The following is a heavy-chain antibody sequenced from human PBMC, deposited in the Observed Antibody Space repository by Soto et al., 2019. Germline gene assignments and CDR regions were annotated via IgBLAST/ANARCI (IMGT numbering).Heavy chain of an antibody. J-gene: IGHJ6*02. CDR2: IIPIFDSA. D-gene: IGHD2-2*01. Sequence: QVQLVQSGAEVEKPGSSVKVSCKASGGTFSNYAISWVRQAPGQGLEWMGGIIPIFDSANYAQRFQGRVTITADESTSTAYMELSSLRSEDSAVYYCARGPSLGYCSSTSCLHYGMDVWGQGTTVTVSS. CDR1: GGTFSNYA. V-gene: IGHV1-69*01. CDR3: ARGPSLGYCSSTSCLHYGMDV.